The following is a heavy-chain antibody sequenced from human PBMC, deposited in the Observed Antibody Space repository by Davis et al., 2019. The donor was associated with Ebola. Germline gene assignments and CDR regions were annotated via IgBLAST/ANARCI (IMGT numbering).Heavy chain of an antibody. CDR3: ARFQYDISAFVY. J-gene: IGHJ4*02. CDR2: INPKGGGT. V-gene: IGHV1-2*06. D-gene: IGHD2/OR15-2a*01. CDR1: GGSFRTYA. Sequence: ASVKVSCKASGGSFRTYAISWVRQAPGQGLEWMGRINPKGGGTHYTEKLQDRVTMTADTSTSTAYMELSSLKSDDTALYYCARFQYDISAFVYWGQGSWVAVSS.